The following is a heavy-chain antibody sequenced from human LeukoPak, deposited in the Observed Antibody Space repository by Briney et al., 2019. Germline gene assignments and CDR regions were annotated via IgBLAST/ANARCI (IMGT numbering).Heavy chain of an antibody. V-gene: IGHV3-7*01. J-gene: IGHJ4*02. CDR3: ARDRTYPFDY. CDR1: GFTFSSDW. Sequence: GGSLRLSCAASGFTFSSDWMSWVRQAPGKGLEWVANIKQDGSEKYYVDSVKSRFTISRDNAKISLYLQMNSLRAEDTAVYYCARDRTYPFDYWGQGALVTVSS. CDR2: IKQDGSEK. D-gene: IGHD3-16*01.